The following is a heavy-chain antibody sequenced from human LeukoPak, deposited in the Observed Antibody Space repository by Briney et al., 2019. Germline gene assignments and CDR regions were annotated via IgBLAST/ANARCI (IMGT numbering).Heavy chain of an antibody. Sequence: PSETLSLTCTVSGGSISSGGYYWSWLRQHPGKGLEWIGYIYYSGSTYYNPSLKSRVTISVGTSKNQFSLKLSSVTAADTAVYYCARDLGGGDYGLSFDYWGQGTLVTVSS. CDR3: ARDLGGGDYGLSFDY. J-gene: IGHJ4*02. D-gene: IGHD4-17*01. V-gene: IGHV4-31*03. CDR2: IYYSGST. CDR1: GGSISSGGYY.